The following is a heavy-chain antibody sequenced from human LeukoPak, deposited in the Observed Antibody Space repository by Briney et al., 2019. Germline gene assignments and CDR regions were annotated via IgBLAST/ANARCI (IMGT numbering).Heavy chain of an antibody. CDR3: XXXXXXXXXWLRSYYYYMDV. CDR1: GYTFTGYY. V-gene: IGHV1-2*02. D-gene: IGHD3-16*01. CDR2: INPNSGGT. Sequence: ASVKVSCKASGYTFTGYYMHWVRQAPGQGLEWMGWINPNSGGTNYAQKFQGRVTMTRETSVSTAYMELSRLRSDDTAVYYCXXXXXXXXXWLRSYYYYMDVWGKGTTVTISS. J-gene: IGHJ6*03.